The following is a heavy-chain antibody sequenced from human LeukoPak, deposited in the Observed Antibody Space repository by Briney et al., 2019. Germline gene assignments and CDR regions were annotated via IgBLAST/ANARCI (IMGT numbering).Heavy chain of an antibody. CDR2: ISSSSSYI. D-gene: IGHD5-24*01. Sequence: PGGSLRLSCAASGFTFSSYSMNWVRQAPGKGLEWVSSISSSSSYIYYADSVRGRFTISRDNAKNSLYLQMHSLRAEDTAVYYCARDAGDGYKLECDYWGQGTLVTVSS. V-gene: IGHV3-21*01. CDR1: GFTFSSYS. J-gene: IGHJ4*02. CDR3: ARDAGDGYKLECDY.